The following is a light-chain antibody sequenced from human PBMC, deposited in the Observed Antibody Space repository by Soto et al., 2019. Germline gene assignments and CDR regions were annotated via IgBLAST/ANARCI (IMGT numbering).Light chain of an antibody. J-gene: IGLJ3*02. Sequence: SYELTQSPSVSAAPGETARITCGGHNIGSKAVFWYQQKPGQAPVLVIYFDTDRPSGIPERFSGSNSGNTATLTISRVEAGDEADYYCQVWDSSSDHKVFGGGTKLTVL. CDR2: FDT. CDR3: QVWDSSSDHKV. CDR1: NIGSKA. V-gene: IGLV3-21*04.